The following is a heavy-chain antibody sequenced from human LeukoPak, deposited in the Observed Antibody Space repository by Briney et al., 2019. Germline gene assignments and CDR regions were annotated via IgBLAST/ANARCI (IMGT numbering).Heavy chain of an antibody. J-gene: IGHJ5*02. Sequence: SETLSLTCTVSGGSISSSSYYWGWIRQPPGKGLEWIGSIYYSGSTYYNPSLKSRVTISVDTSKNQFSLKLSSVTAADTAVYYCARRALAALNWFDPWGQGTLVTVSS. V-gene: IGHV4-39*01. CDR2: IYYSGST. D-gene: IGHD6-13*01. CDR3: ARRALAALNWFDP. CDR1: GGSISSSSYY.